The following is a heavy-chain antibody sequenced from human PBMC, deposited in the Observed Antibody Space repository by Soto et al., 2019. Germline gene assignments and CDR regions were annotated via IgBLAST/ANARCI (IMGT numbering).Heavy chain of an antibody. CDR2: ISYDGSNK. D-gene: IGHD6-19*01. J-gene: IGHJ5*02. Sequence: GGSLRLSCAASGFTFSSYAMHWVRQAPGKGLEWVAVISYDGSNKYYADSVKGRFTISRDNSKNTLYLQMNSLRAEDTAVYYCARDYGQWLVVGGWFDPWGQGTLVTVSS. CDR3: ARDYGQWLVVGGWFDP. CDR1: GFTFSSYA. V-gene: IGHV3-30-3*01.